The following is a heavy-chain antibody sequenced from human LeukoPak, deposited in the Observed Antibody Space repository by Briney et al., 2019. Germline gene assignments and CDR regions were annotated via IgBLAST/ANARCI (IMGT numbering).Heavy chain of an antibody. V-gene: IGHV3-30-3*01. CDR2: ISYDRSNK. J-gene: IGHJ4*02. D-gene: IGHD1-26*01. CDR3: ARDRVGATDYFDY. CDR1: GFTFSSYA. Sequence: GGSLRLSCAASGFTFSSYAMHWVRQAPGKGLEWVAVISYDRSNKYYADSVKGRFTISRDNSKNTLYLQMNSLRAEDTAVYYCARDRVGATDYFDYWGQGTLVTVSS.